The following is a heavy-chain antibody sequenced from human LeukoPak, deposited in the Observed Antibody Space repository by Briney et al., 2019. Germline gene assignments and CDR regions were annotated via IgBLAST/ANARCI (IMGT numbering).Heavy chain of an antibody. V-gene: IGHV1-69*02. Sequence: PSVKVSCKASGGTFSSYTISWVRQAPGQGLEWMGRIIPILGIANYAQKFQGRVTITADKSTSTACMELSSLRSEDTAVYYCARARDYDFWSGYSNNWFDPWGQGTLVTVSS. CDR1: GGTFSSYT. J-gene: IGHJ5*02. CDR2: IIPILGIA. D-gene: IGHD3-3*01. CDR3: ARARDYDFWSGYSNNWFDP.